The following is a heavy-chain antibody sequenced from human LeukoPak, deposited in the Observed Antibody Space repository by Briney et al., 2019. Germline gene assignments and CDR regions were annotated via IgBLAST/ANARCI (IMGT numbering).Heavy chain of an antibody. V-gene: IGHV3-30*03. CDR1: GFTFSSYG. J-gene: IGHJ4*02. D-gene: IGHD2-15*01. CDR2: ISYDGSNK. Sequence: GRSLRLSCAASGFTFSSYGMHWVRQAPGKGLEWVAVISYDGSNKYYADSVKGRFTISRDNSKNTLYLQMNSLRAEDTAVYYCGGLAVFDYWGQGTLVTVSS. CDR3: GGLAVFDY.